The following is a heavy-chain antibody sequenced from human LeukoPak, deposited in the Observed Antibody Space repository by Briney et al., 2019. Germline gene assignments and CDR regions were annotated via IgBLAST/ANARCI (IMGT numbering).Heavy chain of an antibody. J-gene: IGHJ4*02. CDR2: IYYSGST. CDR3: ARGEWEIGLFFDY. D-gene: IGHD1-26*01. CDR1: GGSISSYY. V-gene: IGHV4-59*01. Sequence: SETLSLTCTVSGGSISSYYWSWIRQPPGKGLEWIGYIYYSGSTNYNPSLKSRVTISVDTSKNQFSLKLSSVTAADTAVYYCARGEWEIGLFFDYWGQGTLVTVSS.